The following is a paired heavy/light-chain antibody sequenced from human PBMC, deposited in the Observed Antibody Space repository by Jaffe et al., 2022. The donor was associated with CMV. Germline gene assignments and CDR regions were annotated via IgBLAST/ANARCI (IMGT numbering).Heavy chain of an antibody. D-gene: IGHD5-18*01. CDR3: ARYSSGYYFDY. V-gene: IGHV4-4*07. CDR2: IYTSGST. CDR1: GGSISSYY. Sequence: QVQLQESGPGLVKPSETLSLTCTVSGGSISSYYWSWIRQPAGKGLEWIGRIYTSGSTNYNPSLKSRVTMSVDTSKNQFSLKLSSVTAADTAVYYCARYSSGYYFDYWGQGTLVTVSS. J-gene: IGHJ4*02.
Light chain of an antibody. J-gene: IGKJ2*01. CDR2: WAS. Sequence: DIVMTQSPDSLAVSLGERATINCKSSQSVLYSSNNKNYLAWYQQKPGQPPKLLIYWASTRESGVPDRFSGSGSGTDFTLTISSLQAEDVAVYYCQQYYSTPHTFGQGTKLEIK. CDR3: QQYYSTPHT. CDR1: QSVLYSSNNKNY. V-gene: IGKV4-1*01.